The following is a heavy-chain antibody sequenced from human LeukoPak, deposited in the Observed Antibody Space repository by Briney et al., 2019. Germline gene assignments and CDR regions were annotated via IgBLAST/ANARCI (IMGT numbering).Heavy chain of an antibody. CDR3: ARDREYYYGSGSYTGYYYYYYGMDV. CDR2: IIPIFGTA. V-gene: IGHV1-69*01. CDR1: GGTFSSYA. Sequence: ASVKVSCKASGGTFSSYAISWVRQAPGQGLGWMGGIIPIFGTANYAQKFQGRVTITADESTSTAYMELSSLRSEDTAVYYCARDREYYYGSGSYTGYYYYYYGMDVWGKGTTVTVSS. D-gene: IGHD3-10*01. J-gene: IGHJ6*04.